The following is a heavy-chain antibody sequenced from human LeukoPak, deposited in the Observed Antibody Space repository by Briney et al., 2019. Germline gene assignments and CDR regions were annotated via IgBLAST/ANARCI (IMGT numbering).Heavy chain of an antibody. CDR2: TYHWSKWFN. Sequence: SQTPSLTCAISGDSFTSGIWNWIRQSPSRGLEWLGRTYHWSKWFNDYAVSVESRMTINADTSRNQFSLQLNSVTPEDTAVYYCARDLHGSRGEFDYWGQGTLVTVSS. V-gene: IGHV6-1*01. D-gene: IGHD3-16*01. CDR3: ARDLHGSRGEFDY. J-gene: IGHJ4*02. CDR1: GDSFTSGI.